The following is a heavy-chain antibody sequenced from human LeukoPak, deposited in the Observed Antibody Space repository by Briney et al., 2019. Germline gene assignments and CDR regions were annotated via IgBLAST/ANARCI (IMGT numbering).Heavy chain of an antibody. CDR3: AGDGDGSSYGDY. D-gene: IGHD5-18*01. V-gene: IGHV3-7*01. CDR2: ISQDGSVM. Sequence: GRSLRLSCAASGFTFRTYWMNWVRQAPGRGLEWLANISQDGSVMHYVDSVKGRFTVSRDNAKNSLYLQMNSLRDDDTAVYYTAGDGDGSSYGDYWGQGSQVTVSS. J-gene: IGHJ4*02. CDR1: GFTFRTYW.